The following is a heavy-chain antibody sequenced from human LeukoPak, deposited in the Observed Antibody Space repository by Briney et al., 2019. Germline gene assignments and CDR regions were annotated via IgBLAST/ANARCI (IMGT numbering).Heavy chain of an antibody. J-gene: IGHJ3*02. V-gene: IGHV1-2*02. Sequence: ASVKVSCKASGYTFTGYYMHWVRQAPGQGLEWMGWINPNSGGTNYAQKFQGRVTMTRDTSISTAYMELSRLRSDDTAVYYCARGRYYYDSSGYLHSAFDIWGQGTMVTVSS. CDR1: GYTFTGYY. CDR3: ARGRYYYDSSGYLHSAFDI. CDR2: INPNSGGT. D-gene: IGHD3-22*01.